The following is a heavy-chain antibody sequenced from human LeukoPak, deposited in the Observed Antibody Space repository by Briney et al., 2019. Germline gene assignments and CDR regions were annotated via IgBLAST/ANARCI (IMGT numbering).Heavy chain of an antibody. D-gene: IGHD1-7*01. CDR1: GFTFSSYG. CDR3: AKGWLELTSGYFDY. Sequence: PGGSLRLSCAASGFTFSSYGMHWVRQAPGKGLEWVAVISYDGSNKYYADSVKGRFTISRDNSKNTLSLQMNSLRAEDTAVYYCAKGWLELTSGYFDYWGQGTLVTVSS. V-gene: IGHV3-30*18. CDR2: ISYDGSNK. J-gene: IGHJ4*02.